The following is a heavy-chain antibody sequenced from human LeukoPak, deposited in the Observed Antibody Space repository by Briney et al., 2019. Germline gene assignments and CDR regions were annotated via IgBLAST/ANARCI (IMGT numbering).Heavy chain of an antibody. D-gene: IGHD1-1*01. Sequence: GGSLRLSCAASGFTVSTNYMSWVCHAPGKGLEWVSVISSGGNTYYADSVKGRFTISRDNSKNTMYLQMNSLRAEDTAVYYCGRLTSWGQGTLVTVSS. CDR2: ISSGGNT. J-gene: IGHJ4*02. CDR1: GFTVSTNY. V-gene: IGHV3-53*01. CDR3: GRLTS.